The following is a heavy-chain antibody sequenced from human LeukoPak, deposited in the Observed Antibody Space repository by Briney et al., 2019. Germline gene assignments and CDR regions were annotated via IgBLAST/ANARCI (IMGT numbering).Heavy chain of an antibody. V-gene: IGHV3-30*07. CDR2: ISHDGSDK. J-gene: IGHJ6*02. CDR3: VKDRPCGTCKPMDD. D-gene: IGHD1-7*01. Sequence: GGSLRLSCEGSGFTLSKYAMHWVRQAPGKGLEWVAVISHDGSDKHYGDSVKGRFTISRDNSNDMVFLQMNSLRAEDTAIYYCVKDRPCGTCKPMDDWGQGTTV. CDR1: GFTLSKYA.